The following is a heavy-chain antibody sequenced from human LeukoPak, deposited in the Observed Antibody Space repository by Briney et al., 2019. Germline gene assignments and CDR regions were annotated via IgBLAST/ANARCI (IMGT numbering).Heavy chain of an antibody. CDR1: GFTVSNNY. CDR2: IYSGGST. CDR3: ASLSLGHY. J-gene: IGHJ4*02. D-gene: IGHD6-6*01. Sequence: GGSLRLSCAASGFTVSNNYMSWVRQAPGKGLEWVSVIYSGGSTYYADSVKGRFTISRDTSKNTLSLQMNSLKAEDTAVYYCASLSLGHYWGQGTLVTVSS. V-gene: IGHV3-53*01.